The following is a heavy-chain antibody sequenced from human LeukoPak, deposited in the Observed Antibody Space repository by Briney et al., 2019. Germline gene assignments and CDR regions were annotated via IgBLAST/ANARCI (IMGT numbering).Heavy chain of an antibody. Sequence: ASVKVSCKTSGYTFTAYYMHWVRQAPGQGLEWVGRINPDSGGAKYAQKFQGRVTLTWDTSISTAYMELSRLGSDDTAVYYCARDGTGTTAYFFMDVWGKGTTVTVSS. CDR2: INPDSGGA. CDR1: GYTFTAYY. D-gene: IGHD1-1*01. J-gene: IGHJ6*03. CDR3: ARDGTGTTAYFFMDV. V-gene: IGHV1-2*06.